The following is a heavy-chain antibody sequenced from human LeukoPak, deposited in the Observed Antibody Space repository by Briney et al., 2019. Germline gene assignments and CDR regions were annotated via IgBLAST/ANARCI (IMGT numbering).Heavy chain of an antibody. CDR1: GGSISSYY. J-gene: IGHJ2*01. CDR2: IYYSGST. Sequence: SETLSLTCTVSGGSISSYYRSWIRQPPGKGLEWIGYIYYSGSTNYNPSLKSRVTISVDTSKNQFSLKLSSVTAADTAVYYCARSVRGYCSSTSCYPVWYFDLWGRGTLVTVSS. D-gene: IGHD2-2*01. CDR3: ARSVRGYCSSTSCYPVWYFDL. V-gene: IGHV4-59*01.